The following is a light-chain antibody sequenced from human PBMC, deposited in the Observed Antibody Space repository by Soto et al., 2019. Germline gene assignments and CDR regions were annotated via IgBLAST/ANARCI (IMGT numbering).Light chain of an antibody. CDR3: HHHSSQLR. Sequence: DIQMTQSPSTLSASVGDRVTITCRASQSRRSWLAWYQQKPGRAPKLLIYTASSLASGFSSRSSGSGCRTEFDLTISSLQPDDFATYYWHHHSSQLRFGQWTNGDIK. CDR1: QSRRSW. V-gene: IGKV1-5*03. CDR2: TAS. J-gene: IGKJ1*01.